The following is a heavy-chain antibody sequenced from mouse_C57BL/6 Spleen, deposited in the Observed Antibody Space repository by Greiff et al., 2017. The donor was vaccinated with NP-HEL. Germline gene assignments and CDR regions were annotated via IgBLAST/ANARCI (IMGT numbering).Heavy chain of an antibody. CDR3: ARYDGSSTFDY. D-gene: IGHD1-1*01. Sequence: EVHLVESGGGLVQPGGSLSLSCAASGFTFTDYYMSWVRQPPGKALEWLGFIRNKANGYTTEYSASVKGRFTISRDNSQSILYLQMNALRAEDSATYYCARYDGSSTFDYWGQGTTLTVSS. CDR2: IRNKANGYTT. V-gene: IGHV7-3*01. CDR1: GFTFTDYY. J-gene: IGHJ2*01.